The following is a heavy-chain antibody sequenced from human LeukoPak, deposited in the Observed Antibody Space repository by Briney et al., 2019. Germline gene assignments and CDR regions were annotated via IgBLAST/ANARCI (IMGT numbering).Heavy chain of an antibody. Sequence: ASVKVSCKASGYTFTGYYMHWVRQAPGQGLEWKGRINPNSGGTNYAQKFQGRVTMTRDTSISTAYMELSRLRSDDTAVYYCARDYRGYSGYDFPSPRATGPDWFDPWGQGTLVTVSS. J-gene: IGHJ5*02. CDR1: GYTFTGYY. V-gene: IGHV1-2*06. D-gene: IGHD5-12*01. CDR2: INPNSGGT. CDR3: ARDYRGYSGYDFPSPRATGPDWFDP.